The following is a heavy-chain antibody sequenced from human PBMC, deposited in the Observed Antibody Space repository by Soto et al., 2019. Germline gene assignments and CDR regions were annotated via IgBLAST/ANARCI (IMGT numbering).Heavy chain of an antibody. V-gene: IGHV3-23*01. Sequence: GGSLRLSCAASGFTFSSYAMSWVRQAPGKGLEWVSAISGSGGSTYYADCVKGRFTISRDNSKNTLYLQMNSLRAEDTAVYYCAKHGGAHGASNAFDIWGQGTMVTVSS. CDR1: GFTFSSYA. CDR2: ISGSGGST. D-gene: IGHD2-15*01. CDR3: AKHGGAHGASNAFDI. J-gene: IGHJ3*02.